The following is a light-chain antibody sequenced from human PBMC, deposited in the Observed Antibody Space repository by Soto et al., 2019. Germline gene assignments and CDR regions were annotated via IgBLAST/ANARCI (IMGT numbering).Light chain of an antibody. CDR2: GAS. Sequence: EIVLTQSPGTLSLSPGXRATLSCRASQSVTSSYLAWYQLKPGQAPRLLIYGASSRATGIPDRFSGSGSGTDFTLTISRLDPEDFAVYFCQQYGSSPRTFGQGTKV. CDR3: QQYGSSPRT. CDR1: QSVTSSY. V-gene: IGKV3-20*01. J-gene: IGKJ1*01.